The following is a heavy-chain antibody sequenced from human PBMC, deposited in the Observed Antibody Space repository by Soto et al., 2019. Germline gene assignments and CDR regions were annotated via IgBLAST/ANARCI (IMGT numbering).Heavy chain of an antibody. CDR3: AREYSSSNYYYGMDV. CDR1: GFTFSSYG. V-gene: IGHV3-33*01. J-gene: IGHJ6*02. D-gene: IGHD6-13*01. Sequence: GGSLRLSCAASGFTFSSYGMHWVRQAPGKGLEWVAVIWYDGSNKYYADSVKGRFTISRDNSKNTLYLQMNSLRAEDTAVYYCAREYSSSNYYYGMDVWGQGTTVTVSS. CDR2: IWYDGSNK.